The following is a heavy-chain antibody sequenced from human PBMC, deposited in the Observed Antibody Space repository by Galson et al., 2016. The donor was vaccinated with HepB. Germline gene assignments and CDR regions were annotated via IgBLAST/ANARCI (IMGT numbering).Heavy chain of an antibody. Sequence: SLRLSCAASGFGFSSYAMHWVRQAPGKGLEWLSVISFDGSNIYQADSVKGRSTISRDNFENTLYLQMNSLTAEDTAVYYCAREGSFMLTFFDYWGQGTLVTVSS. CDR1: GFGFSSYA. J-gene: IGHJ4*02. CDR3: AREGSFMLTFFDY. D-gene: IGHD4/OR15-4a*01. CDR2: ISFDGSNI. V-gene: IGHV3-30*04.